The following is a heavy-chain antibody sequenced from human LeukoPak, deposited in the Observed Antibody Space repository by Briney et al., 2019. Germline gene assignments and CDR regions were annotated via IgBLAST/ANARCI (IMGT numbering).Heavy chain of an antibody. Sequence: GESLKISCKGSGYSFTSYWIGWVRQMPGKGLEWMGIIYPGDSDTRYSPSFQGQVTISADKSISTAYLQWSSLKASDTAMYYCARHSRWSGSYEGVVTPWGQGTMVTVSS. CDR3: ARHSRWSGSYEGVVTP. J-gene: IGHJ3*01. D-gene: IGHD1-26*01. CDR2: IYPGDSDT. CDR1: GYSFTSYW. V-gene: IGHV5-51*01.